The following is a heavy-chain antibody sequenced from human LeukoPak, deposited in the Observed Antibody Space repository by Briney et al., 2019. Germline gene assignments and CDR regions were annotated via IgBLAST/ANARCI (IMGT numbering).Heavy chain of an antibody. D-gene: IGHD2-2*01. V-gene: IGHV3-23*01. J-gene: IGHJ4*02. CDR1: GFTFSSYA. Sequence: GGSLRLSCAASGFTFSSYAMSWVRQAPGKGLEWVSAISYSAGNIYYADSEKGRFTISRDNSKNTLYLQMNSLRAEDTAVYYCAKVRYCSSTSCYGVDYWGQGTLVTVSS. CDR2: ISYSAGNI. CDR3: AKVRYCSSTSCYGVDY.